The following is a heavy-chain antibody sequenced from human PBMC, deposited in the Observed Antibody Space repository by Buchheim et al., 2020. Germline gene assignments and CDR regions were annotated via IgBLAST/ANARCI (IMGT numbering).Heavy chain of an antibody. CDR1: GFTFSSYA. CDR3: AKEFNNWNYAKYFDY. CDR2: IRGSDSST. D-gene: IGHD1-7*01. Sequence: EVQLLESGGGLVQPGGSLRLSCAASGFTFSSYALSWVRQAPGKGLEWVSGIRGSDSSTYYADSVKGRFTISRDSSTNTVYLQMNSLRAEDTAVYYCAKEFNNWNYAKYFDYWGQGTL. V-gene: IGHV3-23*01. J-gene: IGHJ4*02.